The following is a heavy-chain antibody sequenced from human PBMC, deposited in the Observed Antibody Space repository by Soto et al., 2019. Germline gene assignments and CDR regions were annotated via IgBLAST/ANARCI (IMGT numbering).Heavy chain of an antibody. Sequence: GESLKISCKGSGYSFTSYWISWVRQMPGKGLEWMGRIDPSDSYTNYSPSFQGHVTISADKSISTAYLQWSSLKASDTAMYYCARHVARGFWGGHAVWFDPWGQGTLVTVSS. J-gene: IGHJ5*02. CDR1: GYSFTSYW. D-gene: IGHD3-3*01. CDR3: ARHVARGFWGGHAVWFDP. CDR2: IDPSDSYT. V-gene: IGHV5-10-1*01.